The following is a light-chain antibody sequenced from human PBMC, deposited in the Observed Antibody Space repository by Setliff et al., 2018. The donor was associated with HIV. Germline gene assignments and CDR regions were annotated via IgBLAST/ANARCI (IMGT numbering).Light chain of an antibody. Sequence: QSALTQPASVSGSPGQSITISCTGTSSDVGAYNYVSWYQQHPGKAPKLMIYEVNNRPSGVSNRFSGSKSGNTASLTISGLQAEDEADYYCSSYTTSSTRGFGTGTKVTVL. CDR3: SSYTTSSTRG. CDR2: EVN. V-gene: IGLV2-14*01. J-gene: IGLJ1*01. CDR1: SSDVGAYNY.